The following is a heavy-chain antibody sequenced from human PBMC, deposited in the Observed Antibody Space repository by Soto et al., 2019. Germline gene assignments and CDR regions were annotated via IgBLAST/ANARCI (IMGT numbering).Heavy chain of an antibody. Sequence: SETLSLTXTVSGGSISSYYWSWIRQPPGKGLEWIGYIYYSGSTNYNPSLKSRVTISVDTSKNQFSLKLSSVTAADTAVYYCARDRSSSLHNYGMDVWGQGTTVTVSS. CDR1: GGSISSYY. CDR3: ARDRSSSLHNYGMDV. V-gene: IGHV4-59*01. D-gene: IGHD6-13*01. J-gene: IGHJ6*02. CDR2: IYYSGST.